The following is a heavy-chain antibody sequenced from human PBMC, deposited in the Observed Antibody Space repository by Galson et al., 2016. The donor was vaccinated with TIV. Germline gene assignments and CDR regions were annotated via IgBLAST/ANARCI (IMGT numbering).Heavy chain of an antibody. Sequence: SVKVSCKASGGTFSSYVIEWVRQAPGQGLEWMGEIIPMFGTANYAQKFQGRVTITADESTSTAYMELSSLRSEDTAVYYCAKERKTAFDTYHQYYGMDVWGQGTTVTVSS. D-gene: IGHD3-9*01. CDR1: GGTFSSYV. J-gene: IGHJ6*02. CDR3: AKERKTAFDTYHQYYGMDV. CDR2: IIPMFGTA. V-gene: IGHV1-69*13.